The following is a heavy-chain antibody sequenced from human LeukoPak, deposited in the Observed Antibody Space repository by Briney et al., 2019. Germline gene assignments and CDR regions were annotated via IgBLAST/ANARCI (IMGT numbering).Heavy chain of an antibody. V-gene: IGHV3-7*01. CDR1: GFTFSSYW. CDR3: ARAGGYASSWAY. Sequence: GGSLRLSCAASGFTFSSYWMSWVRQAPGKGLEWVANIKQDGTEKNYVDSVKGRFTISRDNAKNSLDPQMNSLRGEDTAVYYCARAGGYASSWAYWGQGTLVTVSS. J-gene: IGHJ4*02. CDR2: IKQDGTEK. D-gene: IGHD5-12*01.